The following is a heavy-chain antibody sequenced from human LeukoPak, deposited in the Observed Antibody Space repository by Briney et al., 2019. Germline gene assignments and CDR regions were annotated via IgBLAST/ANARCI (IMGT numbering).Heavy chain of an antibody. CDR1: GGTFSSYA. CDR2: IIPILGIA. D-gene: IGHD4-17*01. Sequence: SVKVSCKASGGTFSSYAISWVRQAPGQGLEWMGRIIPILGIANYAQKFQGRVTITADKSTSTAYMELSSLRSEDTAVYYCARGVGYGDLPRYYYGMDVWGQGTTVTVSS. V-gene: IGHV1-69*04. CDR3: ARGVGYGDLPRYYYGMDV. J-gene: IGHJ6*02.